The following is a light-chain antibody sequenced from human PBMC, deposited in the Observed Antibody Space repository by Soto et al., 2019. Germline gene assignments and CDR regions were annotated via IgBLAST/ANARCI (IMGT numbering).Light chain of an antibody. Sequence: QPVLTQSSSASASLGSSVKLTCTLSSGHSSYIIAWHQQQPGKAPRYLMKLEGSGSYNKWSGVPDRFSGSSSGADRYLTISNLQFEDEADYYCDTWESNTHKVFGGGTKVTVL. CDR2: LEGSGSY. J-gene: IGLJ3*02. CDR1: SGHSSYI. V-gene: IGLV4-60*02. CDR3: DTWESNTHKV.